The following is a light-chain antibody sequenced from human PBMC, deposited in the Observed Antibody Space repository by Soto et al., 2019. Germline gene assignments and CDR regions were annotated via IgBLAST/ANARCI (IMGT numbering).Light chain of an antibody. Sequence: QSALTQPASVSGSPGQSITISCTGTSNDVGFYSYVSWYQQHPGKAPKLIIYEVTNRPSGVSDHFSGSKSDNTASLTISGPQAEDEADYYCSSYTISSTWVFGGGTKVTVL. CDR1: SNDVGFYSY. J-gene: IGLJ3*02. CDR2: EVT. CDR3: SSYTISSTWV. V-gene: IGLV2-14*01.